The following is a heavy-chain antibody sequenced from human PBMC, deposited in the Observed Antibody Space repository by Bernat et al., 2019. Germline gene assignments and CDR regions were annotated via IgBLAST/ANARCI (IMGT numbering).Heavy chain of an antibody. CDR1: GFTFSSYA. CDR2: ISGSGGST. J-gene: IGHJ4*02. CDR3: AKHYDFWGGYLDY. V-gene: IGHV3-23*01. Sequence: EVQLLESGGGLVQPGGSLRLSCAASGFTFSSYAMSWVRQAPGKGLEWVSAISGSGGSTYYADSVKGRFTISRDNSKRTLYLQMNSLRAEETAVYYCAKHYDFWGGYLDYWGQGTLVNVSS. D-gene: IGHD3-3*01.